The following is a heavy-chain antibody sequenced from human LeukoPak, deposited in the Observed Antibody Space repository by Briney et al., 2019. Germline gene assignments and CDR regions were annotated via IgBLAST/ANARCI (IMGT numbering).Heavy chain of an antibody. CDR2: IYYSGST. CDR3: ARTTEGGYSYGYFYYYYMDV. D-gene: IGHD5-18*01. CDR1: GGSFSSYY. J-gene: IGHJ6*03. V-gene: IGHV4-59*01. Sequence: PSETLSLTCAVYGGSFSSYYWSWIRQPPGKGLKWIGYIYYSGSTNYKSSLKSRVTISVDTSKNQFSLKLSSVTAADTAVYYCARTTEGGYSYGYFYYYYMDVWGKGTTVTISS.